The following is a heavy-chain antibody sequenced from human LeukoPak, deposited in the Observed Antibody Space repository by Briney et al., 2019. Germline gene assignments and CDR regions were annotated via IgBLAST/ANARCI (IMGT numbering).Heavy chain of an antibody. D-gene: IGHD4/OR15-4a*01. Sequence: GGSLRLSCAASGFTFNNAWMSWVRQAPGKGLEWVGRIKARTDGGTADYAATVKGRFTISRDDSKTTLYLQMNSLKTEDTAVYYCATDKGARDFWGQGTLVTVSS. V-gene: IGHV3-15*01. J-gene: IGHJ4*02. CDR1: GFTFNNAW. CDR3: ATDKGARDF. CDR2: IKARTDGGTA.